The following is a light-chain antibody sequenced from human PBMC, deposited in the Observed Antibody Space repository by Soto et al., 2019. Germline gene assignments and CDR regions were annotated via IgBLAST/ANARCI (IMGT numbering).Light chain of an antibody. CDR1: QSISSW. J-gene: IGKJ1*01. CDR3: QQYNSYWT. Sequence: DIQMTHSPPTLSASLGDGVTITFRASQSISSWLAWYQQKPGKAPKLLIYKASSLESGVPSRFSGSGSGTEFTLTISSLQPDDFATYYCQQYNSYWTFGQGTKVDIK. V-gene: IGKV1-5*03. CDR2: KAS.